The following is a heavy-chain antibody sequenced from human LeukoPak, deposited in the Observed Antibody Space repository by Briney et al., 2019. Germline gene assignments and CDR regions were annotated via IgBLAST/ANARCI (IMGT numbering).Heavy chain of an antibody. CDR1: GFTFSSYA. CDR3: AKDRGRYSGYDYADY. J-gene: IGHJ4*02. CDR2: ISGSGGST. Sequence: PGGSLRLSCAASGFTFSSYALRWVRQAPGKGLEGVSAISGSGGSTYYADSVKGRFTISRDNSKNTLYLQMNSLRAEDTAVYYCAKDRGRYSGYDYADYWGQGTLVTVSS. D-gene: IGHD5-12*01. V-gene: IGHV3-23*01.